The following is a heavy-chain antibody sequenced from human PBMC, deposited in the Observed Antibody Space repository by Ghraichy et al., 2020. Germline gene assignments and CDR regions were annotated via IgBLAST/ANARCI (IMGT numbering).Heavy chain of an antibody. J-gene: IGHJ6*02. CDR2: INPNSGGT. D-gene: IGHD3-3*01. CDR3: ARRYYDFWSGCYTELKLDYYGMDV. V-gene: IGHV1-2*02. Sequence: ASVKVSCKASGYTFTGYYMHWVRQAPGQGLEWMGWINPNSGGTNYAQKFQGRVTMTRDTSISTAYMELSRLRSDDTAVYYCARRYYDFWSGCYTELKLDYYGMDVWGQGTTVTVSS. CDR1: GYTFTGYY.